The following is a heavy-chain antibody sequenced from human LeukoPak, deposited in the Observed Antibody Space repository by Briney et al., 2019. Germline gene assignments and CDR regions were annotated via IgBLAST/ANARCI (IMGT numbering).Heavy chain of an antibody. D-gene: IGHD1-26*01. CDR2: IWYDGSNK. J-gene: IGHJ4*02. Sequence: GGSLRHSCAASGFTFSSYGMHWVRQAPGKGLEWVAVIWYDGSNKYYADSVKGRFTISRDNSKNTLYLQMNSLRAEDTAVYYCARESAATDYFDYWGQGTLVTVSS. V-gene: IGHV3-33*01. CDR1: GFTFSSYG. CDR3: ARESAATDYFDY.